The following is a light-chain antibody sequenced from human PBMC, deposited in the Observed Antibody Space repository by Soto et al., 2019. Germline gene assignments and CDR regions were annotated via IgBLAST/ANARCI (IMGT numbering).Light chain of an antibody. CDR2: EVS. Sequence: SALTQPASVSGSPGQSITISCTGTSSDVGGYNYVSWYQQHPGKAPKLMIYEVSNRPSGVSNRFSGSKSGNTASLTISGLQAEDEADYYCSSYTISSTLVFGPGTKVTVL. V-gene: IGLV2-14*01. CDR3: SSYTISSTLV. CDR1: SSDVGGYNY. J-gene: IGLJ1*01.